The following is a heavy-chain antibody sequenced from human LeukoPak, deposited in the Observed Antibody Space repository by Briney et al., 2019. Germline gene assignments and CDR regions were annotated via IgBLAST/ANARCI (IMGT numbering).Heavy chain of an antibody. CDR2: IGGTGVRT. V-gene: IGHV3-23*01. J-gene: IGHJ4*02. CDR1: GFTFSNYA. D-gene: IGHD4-17*01. CDR3: AKVSTVTTGHDY. Sequence: PGGSLRLSCASSGFTFSNYAMSWVRQAPGKGLEWVSTIGGTGVRTYYADSVKGRFTISRDNSKNTLYLQMNSLRAEDTAVYYCAKVSTVTTGHDYWGQGTLVTVSS.